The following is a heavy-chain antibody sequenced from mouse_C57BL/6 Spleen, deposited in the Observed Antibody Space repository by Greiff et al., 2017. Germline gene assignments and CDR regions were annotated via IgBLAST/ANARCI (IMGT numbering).Heavy chain of an antibody. CDR2: IHPNSGST. CDR3: ARPSNGYFDV. J-gene: IGHJ1*03. V-gene: IGHV1-64*01. CDR1: GYTFTGYW. D-gene: IGHD2-5*01. Sequence: QVQLQQPGAELVKPGASVKLSCKASGYTFTGYWMHWVKQRPGQGLEWIGMIHPNSGSTKYNEKFKSKATLTVDKSSSTAYMQLSSLTSEDSAVYYCARPSNGYFDVWGTGTTVTVSS.